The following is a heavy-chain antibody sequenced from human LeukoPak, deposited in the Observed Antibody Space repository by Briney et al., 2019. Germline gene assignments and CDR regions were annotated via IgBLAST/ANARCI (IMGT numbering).Heavy chain of an antibody. J-gene: IGHJ4*02. D-gene: IGHD5-18*01. CDR1: GGSIRSGDYY. CDR2: IYYSGST. Sequence: SETLSLTXTVSGGSIRSGDYYWSWIRQPPGKGLEWIGYIYYSGSTYYNPSLKSRVTISVDTSKNQFSLKLSPVTAADTAVYYCARDTYLDTAMVDYWGQGTLVTVSS. V-gene: IGHV4-30-4*08. CDR3: ARDTYLDTAMVDY.